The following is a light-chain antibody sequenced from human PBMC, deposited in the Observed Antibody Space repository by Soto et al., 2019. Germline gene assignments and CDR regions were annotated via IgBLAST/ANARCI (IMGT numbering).Light chain of an antibody. CDR1: QSVGSN. V-gene: IGKV3-15*01. CDR2: DAS. J-gene: IGKJ1*01. Sequence: EIVMTQSPATLSVSPGERATLSCRASQSVGSNLAWYQQKPGQAPRLLISDASTWATGVPARFSGRGSGTEFTLTISSLQSEDFAVYYCQQYNNWPRTFGQGTKVESK. CDR3: QQYNNWPRT.